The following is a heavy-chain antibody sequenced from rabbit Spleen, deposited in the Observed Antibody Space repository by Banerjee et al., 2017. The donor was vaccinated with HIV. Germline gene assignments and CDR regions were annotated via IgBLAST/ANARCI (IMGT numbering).Heavy chain of an antibody. CDR3: ARDLTDVIGWNFGW. J-gene: IGHJ4*01. CDR1: GFSFSSRYY. D-gene: IGHD1-1*01. V-gene: IGHV1S40*01. Sequence: QSLEESGGGLVQPEGSLTLTCTASGFSFSSRYYMCWVRQAPGKGLEWIGCIGSGATGNTYYASWAKGRFTISKTSSTTVTLQMTSLTAADTATYFCARDLTDVIGWNFGWWGPGTLVTVS. CDR2: IGSGATGNT.